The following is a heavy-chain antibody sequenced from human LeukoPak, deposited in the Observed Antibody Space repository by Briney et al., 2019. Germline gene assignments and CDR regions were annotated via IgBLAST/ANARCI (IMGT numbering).Heavy chain of an antibody. V-gene: IGHV1-2*02. CDR1: GYTCTGYY. CDR3: ARIAVAGTISSWFDP. Sequence: ASVKVSCKASGYTCTGYYMNWVRQAPGQGLEWMGWINPNSGGTNYAQKFQRRVTMTRDTSISTAYMELSRLRSDDTAVYYCARIAVAGTISSWFDPWGQGTLVTVSS. CDR2: INPNSGGT. D-gene: IGHD6-19*01. J-gene: IGHJ5*02.